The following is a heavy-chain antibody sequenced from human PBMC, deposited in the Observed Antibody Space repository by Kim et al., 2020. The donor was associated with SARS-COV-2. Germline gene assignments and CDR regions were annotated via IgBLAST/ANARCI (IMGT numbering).Heavy chain of an antibody. Sequence: GGSLRLSCAASGFTVSSNYMSWVRQAPGKGLEWVSVIYSGVSTYYADSVKGRFTISRDNSKNTLYLQMNSLRAEDTAVYYCARVRSYCGGDCYPNWGQGTLVTVSS. D-gene: IGHD2-21*02. CDR2: IYSGVST. CDR3: ARVRSYCGGDCYPN. V-gene: IGHV3-53*01. CDR1: GFTVSSNY. J-gene: IGHJ4*02.